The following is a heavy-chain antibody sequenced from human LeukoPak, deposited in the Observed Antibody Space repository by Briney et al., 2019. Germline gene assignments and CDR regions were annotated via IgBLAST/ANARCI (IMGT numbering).Heavy chain of an antibody. CDR1: GFTFDDYA. CDR3: AKDMFGDAYNYFDY. V-gene: IGHV3-43*02. D-gene: IGHD3-16*01. J-gene: IGHJ4*02. Sequence: GGSLRLSCAASGFTFDDYAMHWVRQAPGKGLEWVSLISGDGGSTYYADSVKGRFTISRDNSKNSLYLQVNSLRTEDTALYYCAKDMFGDAYNYFDYWGQGTLVTVSS. CDR2: ISGDGGST.